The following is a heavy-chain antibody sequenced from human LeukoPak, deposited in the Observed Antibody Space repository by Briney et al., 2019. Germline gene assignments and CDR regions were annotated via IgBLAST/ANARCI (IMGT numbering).Heavy chain of an antibody. V-gene: IGHV4-30-2*01. Sequence: SETLSLTCAVSGGSISSGGYSWSWIRQPPGKGLEWIGYIYHSGSTYYNPSLKSRVTISVDRSKNQFSLKLSSVTAADTAVYYCARGGRGSWDAFDIWGQGTMVTVSS. CDR2: IYHSGST. J-gene: IGHJ3*02. CDR3: ARGGRGSWDAFDI. CDR1: GGSISSGGYS. D-gene: IGHD1-26*01.